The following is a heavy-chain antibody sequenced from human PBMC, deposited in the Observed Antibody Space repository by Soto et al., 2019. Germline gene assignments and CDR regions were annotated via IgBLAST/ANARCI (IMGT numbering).Heavy chain of an antibody. CDR1: GFTFSNYG. Sequence: QVQLVESGGGVVQPGRSLRLSCAASGFTFSNYGMHWVRQAPGKGLEWVIVISYDGNVAYYADSVKGRFTISRDTSKNTLYLQMNSLRTEYTAMYYGAKEGPITDWYFDYWGQGTLVTVSS. V-gene: IGHV3-30*18. CDR2: ISYDGNVA. J-gene: IGHJ4*02. D-gene: IGHD3-9*01. CDR3: AKEGPITDWYFDY.